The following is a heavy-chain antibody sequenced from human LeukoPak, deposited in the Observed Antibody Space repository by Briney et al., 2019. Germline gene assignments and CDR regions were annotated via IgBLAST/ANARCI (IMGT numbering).Heavy chain of an antibody. J-gene: IGHJ4*02. Sequence: GGSLRLSCAASGFTFSSYAMSWVRQAPGKGLEWVSAISGTGGSTYYADSVKGRFTISRDNSKNTLYLQMNSLRAEDTAVYDCAKDRRYYDSSGLFDYWGQGTLVTVSS. CDR3: AKDRRYYDSSGLFDY. V-gene: IGHV3-23*01. CDR2: ISGTGGST. CDR1: GFTFSSYA. D-gene: IGHD3-22*01.